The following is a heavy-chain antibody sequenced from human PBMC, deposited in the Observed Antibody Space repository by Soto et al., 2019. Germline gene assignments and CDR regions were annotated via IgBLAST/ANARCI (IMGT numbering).Heavy chain of an antibody. J-gene: IGHJ3*02. CDR3: ARDRGTFPGAFDI. CDR1: GGTFSSYT. CDR2: IIPILGIA. Sequence: SVKVSCKASGGTFSSYTISWVRQAPGQGLEWMGRIIPILGIANYAQKFQGRVTITADKSTSTAYMELSSLRSEDTAVYYCARDRGTFPGAFDIWGQGTMVTVSS. V-gene: IGHV1-69*04.